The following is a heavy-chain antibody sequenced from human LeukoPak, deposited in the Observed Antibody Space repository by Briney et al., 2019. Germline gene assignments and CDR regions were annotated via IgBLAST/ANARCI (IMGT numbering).Heavy chain of an antibody. CDR2: IKSKTDGGST. J-gene: IGHJ3*02. CDR3: NTDQDRFLEYLRLDR. V-gene: IGHV3-15*01. Sequence: PGGSLRLSCACSEFTISNDWVSWGRQAPGRGLEWVGLIKSKTDGGSTDYAAPVKGRFTISRDDSKNTLNLQMNSLNTEDAAVYDCNTDQDRFLEYLRLDRWGQGTMVTVSS. CDR1: EFTISNDW. D-gene: IGHD3-3*01.